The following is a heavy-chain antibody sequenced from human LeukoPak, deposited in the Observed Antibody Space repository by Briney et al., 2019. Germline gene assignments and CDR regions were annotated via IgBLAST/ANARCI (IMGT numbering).Heavy chain of an antibody. CDR2: ISGSGGST. CDR3: AKDLYYYDSSGYSPFDY. D-gene: IGHD3-22*01. V-gene: IGHV3-23*01. CDR1: GFTFSSYA. J-gene: IGHJ4*02. Sequence: GGSLRLSCAASGFTFSSYAMSWVRQAPGKGLEWGSAISGSGGSTYYADSVKGRFTISRDNSKNTLYLQMHSLRAEDTAVYYCAKDLYYYDSSGYSPFDYWGQGTLVTVST.